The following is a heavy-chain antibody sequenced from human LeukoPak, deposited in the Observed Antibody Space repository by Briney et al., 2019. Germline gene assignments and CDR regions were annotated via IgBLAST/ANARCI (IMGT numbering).Heavy chain of an antibody. V-gene: IGHV4-31*03. CDR2: IYYSGST. CDR3: ARGRLGYCSSTSCQDAFDI. D-gene: IGHD2-2*01. J-gene: IGHJ3*02. CDR1: GGSISSGGYY. Sequence: SETLSLTCTVSGGSISSGGYYRSWIRQHPGKGLEWIGYIYYSGSTYYNPSLKSRVTISVDTSKNQFSLKLSSVTAADTAVYYCARGRLGYCSSTSCQDAFDIWGQGTMVTVSS.